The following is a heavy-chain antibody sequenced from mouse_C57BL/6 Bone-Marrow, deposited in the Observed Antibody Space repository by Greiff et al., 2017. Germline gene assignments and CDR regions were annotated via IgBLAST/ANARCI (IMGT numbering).Heavy chain of an antibody. CDR1: GFSLTSYA. D-gene: IGHD2-5*01. V-gene: IGHV2-9-1*01. J-gene: IGHJ4*01. Sequence: VMLVESGPGLVAPSQSLSITCTVSGFSLTSYAISWVRQPPGKGLEWLGVIWTGGGTNYNSALKSRLSISKDNSKSQVFLKMNSLQTDDTARYYCARKRDYSNYNAMDYWGQGTSVTVSS. CDR2: IWTGGGT. CDR3: ARKRDYSNYNAMDY.